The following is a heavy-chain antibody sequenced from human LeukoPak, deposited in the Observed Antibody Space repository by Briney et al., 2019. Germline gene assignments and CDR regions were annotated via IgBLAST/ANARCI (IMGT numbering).Heavy chain of an antibody. CDR2: IYYSGST. V-gene: IGHV4-39*07. J-gene: IGHJ5*02. D-gene: IGHD6-13*01. Sequence: SETLSLTCTVSGGSISSSSYYWGWIPHPPGKGLDWFGSIYYSGSTYYNPSLKSRVTISVDTSKNQFSLKLSSVTAADTAVYYCARDIAAALYNWFDPWGQGTLVTVSS. CDR3: ARDIAAALYNWFDP. CDR1: GGSISSSSYY.